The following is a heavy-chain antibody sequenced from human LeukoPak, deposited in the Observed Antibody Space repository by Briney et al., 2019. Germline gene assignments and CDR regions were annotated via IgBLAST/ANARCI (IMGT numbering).Heavy chain of an antibody. CDR3: ARVSSGATTVDY. Sequence: SETLSLTCTVSGGSISSSNWWSWVRQPPGKGLEWIGEIYHSGSTNYNPSLKSRVTISVDKSKNQFSLKLSSVTAADTAVYYCARVSSGATTVDYWGQGTLVTVSS. J-gene: IGHJ4*02. V-gene: IGHV4-4*02. CDR2: IYHSGST. CDR1: GGSISSSNW. D-gene: IGHD1-26*01.